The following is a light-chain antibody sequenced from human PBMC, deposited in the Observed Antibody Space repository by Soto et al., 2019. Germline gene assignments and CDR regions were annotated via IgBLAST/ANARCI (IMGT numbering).Light chain of an antibody. CDR1: QSISSNY. CDR3: QQYDTSPYT. CDR2: GAS. Sequence: EIVLTQSPGTLSLSPGDRATLSCRASQSISSNYLAWYQQRPGQAPRLLIYGASNTATGIPDRFSGSGSGTDFTLPISSLEPEDFAVYYCQQYDTSPYTFGRGTKLDIK. V-gene: IGKV3-20*01. J-gene: IGKJ2*01.